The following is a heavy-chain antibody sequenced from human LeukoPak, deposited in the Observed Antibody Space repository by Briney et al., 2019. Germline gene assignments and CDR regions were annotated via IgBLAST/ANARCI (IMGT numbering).Heavy chain of an antibody. V-gene: IGHV1-8*01. CDR2: MNPNSGNT. CDR1: GYTFTSYD. D-gene: IGHD3-9*01. Sequence: ASVKVSCKASGYTFTSYDINWVRQATGQGLEWMGWMNPNSGNTGYAQKFQGRVTITRNTSMSTAYMELSSLRSEDTAVYYCARGAQVRFDWLVYYFDYWGQGTLVTVSS. J-gene: IGHJ4*02. CDR3: ARGAQVRFDWLVYYFDY.